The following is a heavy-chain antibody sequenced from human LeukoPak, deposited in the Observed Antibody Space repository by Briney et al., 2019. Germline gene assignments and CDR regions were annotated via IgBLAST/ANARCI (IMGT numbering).Heavy chain of an antibody. CDR3: ASWGTSGWYHY. V-gene: IGHV3-48*01. CDR2: ISSSSSTI. D-gene: IGHD6-19*01. Sequence: GGSLRLSCAASGFTFSSYSMNWVRQAPGKGLEWVSYISSSSSTIYYADSVKGRFTISRDNAKNSLYLQMNSRRAEDTAVYYCASWGTSGWYHYWGQGTLVTVSS. J-gene: IGHJ4*02. CDR1: GFTFSSYS.